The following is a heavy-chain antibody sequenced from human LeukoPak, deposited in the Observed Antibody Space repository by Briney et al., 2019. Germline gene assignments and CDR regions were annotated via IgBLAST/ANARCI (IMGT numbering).Heavy chain of an antibody. V-gene: IGHV3-48*01. J-gene: IGHJ4*02. CDR1: GFTFSSYS. CDR3: AREQLALSPPCDY. Sequence: GGSLRLSCAASGFTFSSYSMNWVRQAPGKGLEWVSYISSSSSTIYYADSVKGRFTISRDNAKSSLYLQMNSLRAEDTAVYYCAREQLALSPPCDYWGQGTLVTVSS. D-gene: IGHD6-6*01. CDR2: ISSSSSTI.